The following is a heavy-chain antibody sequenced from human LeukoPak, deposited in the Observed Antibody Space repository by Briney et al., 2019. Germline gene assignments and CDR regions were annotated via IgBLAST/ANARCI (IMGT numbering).Heavy chain of an antibody. CDR2: IRYDGRNK. CDR1: GFTFSTYG. D-gene: IGHD4-23*01. CDR3: ARDTTSYANPDYAGSLRFDY. J-gene: IGHJ4*02. V-gene: IGHV3-30*02. Sequence: GGSLRLSCAASGFTFSTYGMHWVRQAPGKGLEWVAFIRYDGRNKYYADSVKGRFTISRDNSKNTLCLQMNSLRAEDTAVYYCARDTTSYANPDYAGSLRFDYWGQGTLVTVSS.